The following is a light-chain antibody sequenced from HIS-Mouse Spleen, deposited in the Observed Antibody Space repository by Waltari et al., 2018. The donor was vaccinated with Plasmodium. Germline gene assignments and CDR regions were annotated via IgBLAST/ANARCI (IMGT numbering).Light chain of an antibody. Sequence: EIVMTQSPATLSVSSGERATLSCRASQSVSSNLPWYQQKPGQAPRLLIHGASTRATGIPARFSGSGSGTQFTLTISSLQSEDFAVYYCQQYNNWPPYTFGQGTKLEIK. J-gene: IGKJ2*01. CDR2: GAS. CDR1: QSVSSN. V-gene: IGKV3-15*01. CDR3: QQYNNWPPYT.